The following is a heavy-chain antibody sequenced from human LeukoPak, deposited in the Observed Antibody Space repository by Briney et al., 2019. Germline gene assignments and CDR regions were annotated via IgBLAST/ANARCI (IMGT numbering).Heavy chain of an antibody. CDR3: AKGPWYSSSWYDY. CDR1: GFTFSSYA. D-gene: IGHD6-13*01. Sequence: GGSLRLSCAASGFTFSSYAMSWVRQAPGKGLEWVSATSGSGGSTYYADSVKGRFTISRDNSKNTLYLQMNSLRAEDTAVYYCAKGPWYSSSWYDYWGQGTLVTVSS. J-gene: IGHJ4*02. CDR2: TSGSGGST. V-gene: IGHV3-23*01.